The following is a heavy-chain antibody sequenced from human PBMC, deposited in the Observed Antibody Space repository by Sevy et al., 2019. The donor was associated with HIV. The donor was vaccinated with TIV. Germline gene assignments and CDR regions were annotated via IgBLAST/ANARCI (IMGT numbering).Heavy chain of an antibody. CDR1: GGSFSGYY. V-gene: IGHV4-34*01. D-gene: IGHD3-22*01. CDR3: ARTRYITMIGYYFDY. Sequence: SETLSLTCAVYGGSFSGYYWCWIRQPPGMGLEWIGEINHSGSTNYNPSLKSRVTISVDTSKNQFSLKVSSVTAADTAVYYCARTRYITMIGYYFDYWGQRTLVTVSS. CDR2: INHSGST. J-gene: IGHJ4*02.